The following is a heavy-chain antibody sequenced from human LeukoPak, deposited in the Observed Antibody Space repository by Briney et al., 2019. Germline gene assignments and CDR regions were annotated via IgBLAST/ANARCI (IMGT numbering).Heavy chain of an antibody. V-gene: IGHV1-46*03. CDR2: INPRGGST. Sequence: ASVKVSCKASGYTFTSYYMHWVRQAPGQGLGGMGIINPRGGSTIYAQKFQGRVTMTRDTSTSPVYMELSSLRSEDTAVYSCARGGHYSKGDAFDIWGQGTMVTVSS. CDR1: GYTFTSYY. J-gene: IGHJ3*02. CDR3: ARGGHYSKGDAFDI. D-gene: IGHD4-11*01.